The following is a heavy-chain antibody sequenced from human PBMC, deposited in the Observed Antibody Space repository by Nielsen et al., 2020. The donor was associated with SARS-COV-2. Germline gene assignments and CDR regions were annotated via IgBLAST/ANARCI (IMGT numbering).Heavy chain of an antibody. CDR3: ARGGGYCSGGSCCSYYFDY. Sequence: GGSLRLSCAASGFTFSSYDMHWVRQATGKGLEWVSAIGTAGDTYYPGSVKGRFTISRENAKNSLYLQMNSLRAGDTAVYYCARGGGYCSGGSCCSYYFDYWGQGTLVTVSS. J-gene: IGHJ4*02. CDR1: GFTFSSYD. CDR2: IGTAGDT. V-gene: IGHV3-13*01. D-gene: IGHD2-15*01.